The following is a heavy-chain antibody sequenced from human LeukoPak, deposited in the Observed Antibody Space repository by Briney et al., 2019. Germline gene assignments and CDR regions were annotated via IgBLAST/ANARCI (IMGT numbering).Heavy chain of an antibody. CDR2: ISGSGRST. Sequence: GGSLRLSCAASVFTFSSYAMSWVRQAPGKGLEGVSAISGSGRSTYYADSVKGRFTISRDNSKNEMYLKMNSLRAEDTAVYYCAKGRGTSEPYYYGMDVWGQGTTVTVSS. J-gene: IGHJ6*02. D-gene: IGHD2-2*01. CDR1: VFTFSSYA. CDR3: AKGRGTSEPYYYGMDV. V-gene: IGHV3-23*01.